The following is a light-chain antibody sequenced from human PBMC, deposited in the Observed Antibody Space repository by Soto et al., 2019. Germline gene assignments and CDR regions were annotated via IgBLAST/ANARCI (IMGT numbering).Light chain of an antibody. CDR3: QQYHDWPRT. J-gene: IGKJ1*01. CDR1: QSVSIY. Sequence: ELVMTQSPATLSVSPGDRATLLCRASQSVSIYVVWYQQKPGLAPRLLIYDASTRATGIPARFSGSGSGTEFSLTISSLQSEDFAVYYCQQYHDWPRTFGQGTKVDIK. V-gene: IGKV3-15*01. CDR2: DAS.